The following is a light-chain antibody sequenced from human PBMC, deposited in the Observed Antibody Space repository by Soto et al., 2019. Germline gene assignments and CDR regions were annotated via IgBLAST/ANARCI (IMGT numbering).Light chain of an antibody. J-gene: IGKJ1*01. V-gene: IGKV3-20*01. Sequence: EIVLTQSPGTLSSSPGERATLSCKSSQSVSNSYLAWYQQKPGQAPRLLIYDVSSRATGIPDRFSGSGSGTDFTLTISRLESEDFAVYYCQQYGISPTFGQGTKVEIK. CDR2: DVS. CDR3: QQYGISPT. CDR1: QSVSNSY.